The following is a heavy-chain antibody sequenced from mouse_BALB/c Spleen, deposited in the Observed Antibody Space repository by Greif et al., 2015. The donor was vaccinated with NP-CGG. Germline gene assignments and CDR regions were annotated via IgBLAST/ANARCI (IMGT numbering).Heavy chain of an antibody. CDR2: IDPANGNT. J-gene: IGHJ2*01. CDR3: ARSGYYGEFDY. D-gene: IGHD1-1*01. Sequence: VQLKDSGAELVKPGASVKLSCTASGFNIKDTYMHWVKQRPEQGLEWIGRIDPANGNTKYDPKFQGKATITADTSSNTAYLQLSSLTSVDTAVYYCARSGYYGEFDYWGQGTTLTVSS. CDR1: GFNIKDTY. V-gene: IGHV14-3*02.